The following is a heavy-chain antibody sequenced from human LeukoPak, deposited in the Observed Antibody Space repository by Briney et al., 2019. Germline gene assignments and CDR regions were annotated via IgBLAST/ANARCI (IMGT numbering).Heavy chain of an antibody. CDR2: IYSGGST. Sequence: GGSLRLSCAASGFTVSSNYMSWVRQAPGKGLEWVSVIYSGGSTYYADSVKGRFTVSRDNSKNTLYLQMNSLRAEDTAVYYCARDPRSSTTPTPKGDDYWGQGTLVTVSS. V-gene: IGHV3-66*02. CDR3: ARDPRSSTTPTPKGDDY. CDR1: GFTVSSNY. J-gene: IGHJ4*02. D-gene: IGHD2-2*01.